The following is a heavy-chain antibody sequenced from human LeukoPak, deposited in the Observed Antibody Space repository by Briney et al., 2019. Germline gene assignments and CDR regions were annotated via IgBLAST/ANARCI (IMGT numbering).Heavy chain of an antibody. Sequence: GGSLRLSCAASGFTFSSYAITWVRQAPGQGLEWMGGIIPIFGTANYAQKFQGRVTITADESTSTAYMELSSLRSEDTAVYYCAIRAPANWFDPWGQGTLVTVSS. CDR3: AIRAPANWFDP. CDR2: IIPIFGTA. J-gene: IGHJ5*02. CDR1: GFTFSSYA. V-gene: IGHV1-69*01.